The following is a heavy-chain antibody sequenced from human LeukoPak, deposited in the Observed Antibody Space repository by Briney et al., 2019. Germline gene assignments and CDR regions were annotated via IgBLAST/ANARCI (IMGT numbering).Heavy chain of an antibody. D-gene: IGHD5-18*01. CDR2: ISSSSSYI. Sequence: GGSLRLSCAASGFTFSSYSMNWVRQAPGKGLEWVSSISSSSSYIYYADSVKGRSTISRDNAKNSLYLQMNSLRAEDTAVYYCARGPDTAMVTDFDYWGQGTLVTVSS. J-gene: IGHJ4*02. CDR3: ARGPDTAMVTDFDY. V-gene: IGHV3-21*01. CDR1: GFTFSSYS.